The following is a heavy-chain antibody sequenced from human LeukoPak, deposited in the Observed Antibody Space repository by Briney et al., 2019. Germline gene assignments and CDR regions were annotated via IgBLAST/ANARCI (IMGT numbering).Heavy chain of an antibody. CDR3: ARGSTGLTYYFDY. D-gene: IGHD1-14*01. Sequence: SETLSLTCAVYGASFSGYYWSWIRQPPGEGLEWIGEINHSGSTNYNPSLKSRVTISVDTSKNQFSLKLSSVTAADTAVYYCARGSTGLTYYFDYWGQGTLVTVSS. V-gene: IGHV4-34*01. CDR2: INHSGST. J-gene: IGHJ4*02. CDR1: GASFSGYY.